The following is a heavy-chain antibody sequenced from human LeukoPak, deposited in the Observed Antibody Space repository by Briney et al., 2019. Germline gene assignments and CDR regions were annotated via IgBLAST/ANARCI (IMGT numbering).Heavy chain of an antibody. V-gene: IGHV3-21*01. Sequence: KPGGSLRLSCAASGFTFSSYSMNWVRQAPGKWLEWVSSISSSSSYIYYADSVKGRFTISRGNAKNSLYLQMNSLRAEDTAVYYCARDLGGHDYWGQGTLVTVSS. CDR3: ARDLGGHDY. J-gene: IGHJ4*02. CDR1: GFTFSSYS. CDR2: ISSSSSYI.